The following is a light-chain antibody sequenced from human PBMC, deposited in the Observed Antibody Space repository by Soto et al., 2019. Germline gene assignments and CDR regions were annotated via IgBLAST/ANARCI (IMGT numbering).Light chain of an antibody. Sequence: EIVLTQSPGTLSLSPGERATLSCRASQSVTSNDLAWYRQKPGQAPRLLIYGASRSATGIPDRFSGSGSGTDFTLTSSRLEPEDVAVYYCQQYCCSPRTFVQGTKVEI. J-gene: IGKJ1*01. V-gene: IGKV3-20*01. CDR1: QSVTSND. CDR2: GAS. CDR3: QQYCCSPRT.